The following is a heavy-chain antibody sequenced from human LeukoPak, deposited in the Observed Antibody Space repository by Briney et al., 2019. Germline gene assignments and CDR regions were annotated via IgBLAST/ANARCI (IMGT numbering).Heavy chain of an antibody. D-gene: IGHD6-19*01. V-gene: IGHV1-69*05. CDR3: ARVKGKQWHYYFDY. Sequence: GSSVKVSCKASGGTFSSYAISWVRQAPGQGLEWMGGIIPIFGTANYAQKFQGRVTITTDESTSTAYMELSSLRSDDTAVYYCARVKGKQWHYYFDYWGQGTLVTVSS. J-gene: IGHJ4*02. CDR2: IIPIFGTA. CDR1: GGTFSSYA.